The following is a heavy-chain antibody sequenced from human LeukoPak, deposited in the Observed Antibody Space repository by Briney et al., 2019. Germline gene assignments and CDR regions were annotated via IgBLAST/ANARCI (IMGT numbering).Heavy chain of an antibody. D-gene: IGHD2-2*01. CDR1: RFTFSSYG. J-gene: IGHJ4*02. V-gene: IGHV3-23*01. CDR2: ISGSGGST. Sequence: GGSLRLSCAASRFTFSSYGMSWVRQAPGKGLEWVSAISGSGGSTYYADSVKGRFTISRDNSKNTLYLQMNSLRAEDTAVYYCASSDIVVVPAADWGQGTLVTVSS. CDR3: ASSDIVVVPAAD.